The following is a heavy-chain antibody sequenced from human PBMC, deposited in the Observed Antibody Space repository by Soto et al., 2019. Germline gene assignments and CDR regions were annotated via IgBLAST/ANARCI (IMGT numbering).Heavy chain of an antibody. CDR3: AHRSASQLELRN. CDR2: IFWDDDK. Sequence: QITLKESGPTLGKPTQTLTLTCTFSGFSLSTGGVGVGWIRQPPGKALEWLGFIFWDDDKRYSPSLKSRLTITKDTSKNQVVITLTNMDTVDTATYYGAHRSASQLELRNWGQGTLVTVSS. V-gene: IGHV2-5*02. J-gene: IGHJ4*02. D-gene: IGHD1-7*01. CDR1: GFSLSTGGVG.